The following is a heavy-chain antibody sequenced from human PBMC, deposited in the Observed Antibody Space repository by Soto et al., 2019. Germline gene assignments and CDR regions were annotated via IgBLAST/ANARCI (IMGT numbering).Heavy chain of an antibody. D-gene: IGHD3-9*01. CDR2: ISGSGGST. V-gene: IGHV3-23*01. CDR1: GFTFSSYA. Sequence: EVQLLESGGGLVQPGGSLRLSCAASGFTFSSYAMSWVRQAPGKGLEWVSAISGSGGSTYYADSVKGRFTISRDNSKNTLYLQKNSLRAEDTAVYYCAKLPPRRGYDILTGYSVFWGQGTLVTVSS. CDR3: AKLPPRRGYDILTGYSVF. J-gene: IGHJ4*02.